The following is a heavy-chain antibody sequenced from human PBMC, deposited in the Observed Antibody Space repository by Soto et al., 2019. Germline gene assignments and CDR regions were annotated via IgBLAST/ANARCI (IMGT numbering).Heavy chain of an antibody. V-gene: IGHV1-2*04. J-gene: IGHJ5*02. CDR2: INPNSGGT. CDR3: ARQLRETTPNWFDP. CDR1: GYTFTGYY. D-gene: IGHD4-17*01. Sequence: ASVKVSCKASGYTFTGYYMHWVRQAPGQGLEWMGWINPNSGGTNYAQKFQGWVTMTRDTSISTAYMELSRLRSDDTAVYYCARQLRETTPNWFDPWGQGTLVTVSS.